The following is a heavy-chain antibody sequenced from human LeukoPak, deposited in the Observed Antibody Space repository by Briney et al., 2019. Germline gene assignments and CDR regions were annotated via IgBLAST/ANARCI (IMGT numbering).Heavy chain of an antibody. D-gene: IGHD2-2*01. Sequence: GGSLRLSCAASGFTFSNYWMSWVRQSPGKGLEWVANIKQDGSDKHYVDSVKGRFTISRDNAKNSLYLQMNSLRSEDTAVYYCARVTETTSWSRPYWGQGILVTVSS. J-gene: IGHJ4*02. CDR2: IKQDGSDK. V-gene: IGHV3-7*01. CDR3: ARVTETTSWSRPY. CDR1: GFTFSNYW.